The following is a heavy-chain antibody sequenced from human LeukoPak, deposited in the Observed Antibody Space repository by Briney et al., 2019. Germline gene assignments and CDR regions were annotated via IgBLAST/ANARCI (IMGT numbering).Heavy chain of an antibody. CDR3: ARIRFYDFWSGYLSGYFDY. CDR1: GGSIITYY. J-gene: IGHJ4*02. Sequence: SETLSLTCTVSGGSIITYYWSWIRQPAGKGLEWIGRIYSSGTTNYNPSLKSRVTMSVDTSKNQFSLKLSSVTAADTAVYYCARIRFYDFWSGYLSGYFDYWGQGTLVTVSS. D-gene: IGHD3-3*01. CDR2: IYSSGTT. V-gene: IGHV4-4*07.